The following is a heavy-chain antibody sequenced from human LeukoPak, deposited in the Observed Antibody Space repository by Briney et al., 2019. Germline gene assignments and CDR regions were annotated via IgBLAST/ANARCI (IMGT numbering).Heavy chain of an antibody. CDR3: AKGDSFLKRFDY. V-gene: IGHV3-23*01. CDR1: GFTFSSYA. CDR2: ISSTGGST. D-gene: IGHD5/OR15-5a*01. Sequence: HPGGSLRLSCAASGFTFSSYAMIWVRQAPGKGLEWVSGISSTGGSTHYADSVKGRFTISRDNSKNTLYLQMNSLRAEDTAVYYCAKGDSFLKRFDYWGQGTLVTVSS. J-gene: IGHJ4*02.